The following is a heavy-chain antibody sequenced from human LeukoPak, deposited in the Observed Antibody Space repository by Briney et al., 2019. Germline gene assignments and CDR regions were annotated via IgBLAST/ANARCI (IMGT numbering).Heavy chain of an antibody. CDR3: ARVGRRSIAARPGWFDP. CDR1: GGSISSYY. Sequence: SETLSLTCTVSGGSISSYYWSWIRLPPGKGLEWIGYIYTSGSTNYNPSLKSRVTISVDTSKNQFSLKLSSVTAADTAVYYCARVGRRSIAARPGWFDPWGQGTLVTVSS. V-gene: IGHV4-4*09. CDR2: IYTSGST. J-gene: IGHJ5*02. D-gene: IGHD6-6*01.